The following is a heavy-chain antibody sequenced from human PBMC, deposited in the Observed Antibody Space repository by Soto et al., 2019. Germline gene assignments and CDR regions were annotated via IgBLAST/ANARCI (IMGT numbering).Heavy chain of an antibody. J-gene: IGHJ4*02. CDR1: GFSLRTSGVG. V-gene: IGHV2-5*02. D-gene: IGHD6-19*01. Sequence: QITLKESGPALAKPTQTLTLTCTFSGFSLRTSGVGVGWIRQPPGKALEWLALIYWDDDKRYSPSLKNRLTITKDASKNQVVLRLTNMDPVETATYYCAHRLDDGWYVFDYWGQGILVTVSS. CDR3: AHRLDDGWYVFDY. CDR2: IYWDDDK.